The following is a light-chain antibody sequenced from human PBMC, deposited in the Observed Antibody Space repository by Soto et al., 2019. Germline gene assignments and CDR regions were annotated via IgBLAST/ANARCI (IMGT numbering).Light chain of an antibody. V-gene: IGKV3-20*01. Sequence: EIVLTQSPDTLSLSPGERATLSCRASQSVRSSNLAWYQQTPGQALRLLIYGASSRATGIPDRFSGSGSGTDFTLTISRLEPEDFAVYYCQQYGGSPVYTFGQGTKLEI. J-gene: IGKJ2*01. CDR3: QQYGGSPVYT. CDR2: GAS. CDR1: QSVRSSN.